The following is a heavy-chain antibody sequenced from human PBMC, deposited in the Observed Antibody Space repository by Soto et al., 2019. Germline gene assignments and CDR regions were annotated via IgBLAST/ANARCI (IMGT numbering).Heavy chain of an antibody. Sequence: EVQLLESGGDLVQPGVSRRLSCAASGFTLNNYAMSWVRQAPGKGLEWVSAISSSGYSTYYADSVKGRFTISRDNSRNTVYLQMNNLRADDTAVYYCAKGSVVVAAKFDSWGQGTLVTVSS. J-gene: IGHJ4*02. D-gene: IGHD2-21*02. CDR1: GFTLNNYA. V-gene: IGHV3-23*01. CDR3: AKGSVVVAAKFDS. CDR2: ISSSGYST.